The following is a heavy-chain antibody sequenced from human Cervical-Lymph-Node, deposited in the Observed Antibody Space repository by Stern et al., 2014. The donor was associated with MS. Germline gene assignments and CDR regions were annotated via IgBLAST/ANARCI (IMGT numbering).Heavy chain of an antibody. J-gene: IGHJ4*02. V-gene: IGHV1-69*01. CDR3: VGEGQTYGLFDH. Sequence: QVQLVESGAEVKKPGSSVRVSCKASGGTLSSYGVSWVRQAPGQGPEWMGGLVPIFGSTNYAQKFQGRITLSADESTNTAYMELSSLQSEDTAIYYCVGEGQTYGLFDHWGQGTLVTVSS. CDR1: GGTLSSYG. D-gene: IGHD3-10*01. CDR2: LVPIFGST.